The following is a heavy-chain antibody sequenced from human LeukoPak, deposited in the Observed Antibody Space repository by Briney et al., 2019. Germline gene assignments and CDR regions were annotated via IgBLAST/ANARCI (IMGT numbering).Heavy chain of an antibody. CDR1: GFTFSSYA. D-gene: IGHD3-22*01. Sequence: GGSLRLSCAASGFTFSSYAMSWVRQAPGKGLEWVSAISGSGGSTYYADSVKGRFTISRDNSKNTLYLQMNSLRAEDTAVYYCAKHSHDGSAPYYEVQLDYWGQGTLVTVSS. J-gene: IGHJ4*02. V-gene: IGHV3-23*01. CDR2: ISGSGGST. CDR3: AKHSHDGSAPYYEVQLDY.